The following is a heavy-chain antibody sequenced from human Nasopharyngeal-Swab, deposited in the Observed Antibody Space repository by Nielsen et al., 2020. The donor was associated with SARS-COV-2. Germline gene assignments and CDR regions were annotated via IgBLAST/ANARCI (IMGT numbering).Heavy chain of an antibody. Sequence: SETLSLTCAVSGGSISSSNWWSWVRQPPGKGLEWIGEIYHSGSTNYNPSLKSRVTISVDKSKNQFSLKLSSVTAADTAVYYCLSLTVVAGSVDPWGQGTLVTVSS. D-gene: IGHD6-19*01. CDR1: GGSISSSNW. CDR2: IYHSGST. J-gene: IGHJ5*02. CDR3: LSLTVVAGSVDP. V-gene: IGHV4-4*02.